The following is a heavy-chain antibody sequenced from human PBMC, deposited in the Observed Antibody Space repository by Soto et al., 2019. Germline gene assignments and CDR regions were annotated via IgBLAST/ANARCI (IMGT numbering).Heavy chain of an antibody. J-gene: IGHJ6*02. D-gene: IGHD1-26*01. V-gene: IGHV1-69*01. CDR1: GGTFSSYA. Sequence: QVQLVQSGAEVKKPGSSVKVSCKASGGTFSSYAISWVRQAPGQGLEWMGGIIPIFGTANYAQKFQGRVTTTADESTSTAYMELSSLRSEATAVYYCARAGSRGELWPVGMDVWGQGTTVTVSS. CDR3: ARAGSRGELWPVGMDV. CDR2: IIPIFGTA.